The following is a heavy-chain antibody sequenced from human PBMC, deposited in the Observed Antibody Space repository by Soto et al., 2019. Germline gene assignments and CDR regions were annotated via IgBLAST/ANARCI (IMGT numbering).Heavy chain of an antibody. CDR1: GGSMRNYF. V-gene: IGHV4-59*01. D-gene: IGHD6-13*01. CDR2: IDYSGTTSFFP. CDR3: AAGEASSRNLAPYYLDF. J-gene: IGHJ4*02. Sequence: PSETLSLTCTVSGGSMRNYFWTWIRQPPGKGLGWIGYIDYSGTTSFFPTYDPSLRSRVTISEDTSKNKFSLKLLSVTTADTAVYFCAAGEASSRNLAPYYLDFWGQGTLVTVSS.